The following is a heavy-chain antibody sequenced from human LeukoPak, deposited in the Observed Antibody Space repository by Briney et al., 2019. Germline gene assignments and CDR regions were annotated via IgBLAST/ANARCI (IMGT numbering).Heavy chain of an antibody. J-gene: IGHJ4*02. Sequence: PSETLSLTCTVSGGSISSSNYYWGWIRQPPGKGLEWIGSIYYSGSTYYNPSLKSRVTISVDTSKNQFSLKLSSVTAADTAVYYCASLGGVGDGYNFDYWGQGTLVTVSS. CDR1: GGSISSSNYY. CDR3: ASLGGVGDGYNFDY. CDR2: IYYSGST. V-gene: IGHV4-39*07. D-gene: IGHD5-24*01.